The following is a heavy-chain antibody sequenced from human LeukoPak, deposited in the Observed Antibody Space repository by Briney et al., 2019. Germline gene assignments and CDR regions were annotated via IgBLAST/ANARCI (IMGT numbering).Heavy chain of an antibody. Sequence: SETLSLTCTVSGGSISSGSYYWSWIRQPAGKGLEWIGRIYTSGSTNYNPSLKSRVTISVDTSKNQFSLKLSSVTAADTAVYYCARAYSSSWPEYFQHWGQGTLVTVSS. CDR2: IYTSGST. V-gene: IGHV4-61*02. J-gene: IGHJ1*01. CDR1: GGSISSGSYY. CDR3: ARAYSSSWPEYFQH. D-gene: IGHD6-13*01.